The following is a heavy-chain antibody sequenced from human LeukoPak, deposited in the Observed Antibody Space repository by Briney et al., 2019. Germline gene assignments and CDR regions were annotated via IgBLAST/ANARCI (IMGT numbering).Heavy chain of an antibody. CDR3: ARDRRDYYDSSGYYYFDY. V-gene: IGHV3-66*01. Sequence: PGGSLRLSCAASGFTVSSNYMSLVRQAPGKGLEWVSVIYSGGSTYYADSVKGRFTISRDNSKNTLYLQVNSLRAEDTAVYYCARDRRDYYDSSGYYYFDYWGQGTLVTVSS. CDR1: GFTVSSNY. D-gene: IGHD3-22*01. J-gene: IGHJ4*02. CDR2: IYSGGST.